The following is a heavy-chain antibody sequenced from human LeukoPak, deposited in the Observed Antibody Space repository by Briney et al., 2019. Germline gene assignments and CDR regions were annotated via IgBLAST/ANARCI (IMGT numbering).Heavy chain of an antibody. CDR2: INPNGDYI. V-gene: IGHV3-21*06. J-gene: IGHJ5*02. CDR1: GFIFSSYN. D-gene: IGHD3-9*01. CDR3: ARGIGYFDWLFFS. Sequence: GGSLRLSCAASGFIFSSYNMNWVRQAPGKGLEWVSSINPNGDYIYYADSVKGRFTISGDNAKNSLYLQMTSLKAEDTAVYFCARGIGYFDWLFFSWGQGTLLTVSS.